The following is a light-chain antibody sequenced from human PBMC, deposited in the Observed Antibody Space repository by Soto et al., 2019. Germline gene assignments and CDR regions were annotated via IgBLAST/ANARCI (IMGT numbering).Light chain of an antibody. J-gene: IGLJ2*01. V-gene: IGLV2-23*01. CDR1: STDVGTYNL. Sequence: QSVLTQPAFVSGSPGQSITVSCTGTSTDVGTYNLVSWYQQHPGKAPKLIIYEGSKRPSGVSNRFSGSKSGNTASLTISGLQAEDEADYYCCSYAGSRTFIFGGGTKLTVL. CDR2: EGS. CDR3: CSYAGSRTFI.